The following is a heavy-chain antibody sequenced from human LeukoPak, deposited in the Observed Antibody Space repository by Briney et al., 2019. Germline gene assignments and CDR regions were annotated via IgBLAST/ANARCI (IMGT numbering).Heavy chain of an antibody. CDR1: GDSISSTSYY. CDR2: VYYSGGT. D-gene: IGHD3-10*01. J-gene: IGHJ4*02. V-gene: IGHV4-61*01. Sequence: PSETLSLTCSVSGDSISSTSYYWSWIRQPPGKGLEWIGYVYYSGGTSYNPSLKSRVTISVDTSKNQFSLKLNSVTAADTAMYYCARDWELGHWGQGTLVTVSS. CDR3: ARDWELGH.